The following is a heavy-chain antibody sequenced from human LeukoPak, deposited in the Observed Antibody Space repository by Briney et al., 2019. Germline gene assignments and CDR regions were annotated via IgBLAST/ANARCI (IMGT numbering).Heavy chain of an antibody. D-gene: IGHD1-26*01. J-gene: IGHJ4*02. CDR2: IYYSGST. V-gene: IGHV4-59*01. CDR1: GGSISSYY. CDR3: ARISEAFIVGATGGFDY. Sequence: PSETLSLTCTVSGGSISSYYWSWIRQPPGKGLEWIWYIYYSGSTNYNPSLKSRVTISVDTSKNPFSLKLSCVTAADTAVYCFARISEAFIVGATGGFDYWGQGTLVTVSS.